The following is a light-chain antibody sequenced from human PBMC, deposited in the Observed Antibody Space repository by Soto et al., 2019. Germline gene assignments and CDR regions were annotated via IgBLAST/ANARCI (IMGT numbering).Light chain of an antibody. J-gene: IGLJ2*01. CDR1: SSDVGSYNY. V-gene: IGLV2-14*01. CDR3: SSYTTIKTVV. CDR2: EVT. Sequence: QSALTQPTSVSGSPGQSITISCTGTSSDVGSYNYVSWYQQHPGKSPKLMIYEVTNRPSGVSNRFSGSKSGNTASLTISGVQPEDEADYHCSSYTTIKTVVFGGGTKVTVL.